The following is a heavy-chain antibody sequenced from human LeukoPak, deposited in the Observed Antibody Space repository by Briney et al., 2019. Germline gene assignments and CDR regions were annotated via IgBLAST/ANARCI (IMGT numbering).Heavy chain of an antibody. V-gene: IGHV1-69*06. D-gene: IGHD2-15*01. CDR2: IIPIFGTA. CDR1: GGTFSSYA. J-gene: IGHJ4*02. Sequence: SVKVSCKASGGTFSSYAISWVRQAPGQGLEWMGGIIPIFGTANYAQKFQGRVTITADKSTSTAYMELSSLRSEDTAVYYCARDMIGRSGGSCYEYWGQGTLVTVSS. CDR3: ARDMIGRSGGSCYEY.